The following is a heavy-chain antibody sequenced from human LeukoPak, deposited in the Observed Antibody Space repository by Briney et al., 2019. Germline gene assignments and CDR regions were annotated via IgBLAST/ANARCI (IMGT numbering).Heavy chain of an antibody. CDR1: GYTFTSYD. Sequence: ASVKVSCKASGYTFTSYDINWVRQATGQGLEWMGWMNPNSGNTGYAQKFQGRVTMTRNTSISTAYMELSSLRSEDTAVYYCARIDSLGFLEWLLNDYWGQGTLVTVPS. CDR3: ARIDSLGFLEWLLNDY. V-gene: IGHV1-8*01. D-gene: IGHD3-3*01. J-gene: IGHJ4*02. CDR2: MNPNSGNT.